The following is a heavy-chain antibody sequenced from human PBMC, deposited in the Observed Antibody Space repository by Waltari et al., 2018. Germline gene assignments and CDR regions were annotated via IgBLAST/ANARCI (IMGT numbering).Heavy chain of an antibody. D-gene: IGHD3-22*01. CDR2: IRYGGKNK. J-gene: IGHJ4*02. V-gene: IGHV3-30*02. CDR1: GFTFSSYG. CDR3: AKDLRGYDSSGYYLFDY. Sequence: QVQLVESGGGVVQPGGSLRLSCAASGFTFSSYGLPWVRQAPGQGLEWVVFIRYGGKNKYYADSVKGAFTIFSDNSKNTLYLQMNSLRAEDTAVYYCAKDLRGYDSSGYYLFDYWGQGTLVTVSS.